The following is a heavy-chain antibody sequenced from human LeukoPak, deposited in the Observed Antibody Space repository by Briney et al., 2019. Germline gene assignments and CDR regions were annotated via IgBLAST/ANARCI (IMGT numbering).Heavy chain of an antibody. CDR2: IYYSGST. D-gene: IGHD1-26*01. J-gene: IGHJ4*02. V-gene: IGHV4-59*12. CDR3: ARGMVGVASPIY. CDR1: GGSISSYY. Sequence: SETLSLTCTVSGGSISSYYWSWIRQPPGKGLEWIGYIYYSGSTNYNPSLKSRVTISVDTSKNQFSLKLSAVTAADTAVYYCARGMVGVASPIYWGQGTLVTVSS.